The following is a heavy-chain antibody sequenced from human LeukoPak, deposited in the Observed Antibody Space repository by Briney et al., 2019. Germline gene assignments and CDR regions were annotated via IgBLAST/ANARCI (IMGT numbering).Heavy chain of an antibody. CDR3: AREGGYCSSTSCPPGPIYYYYGMDV. CDR2: ISWNSGSI. CDR1: GFTFDDYA. D-gene: IGHD2-2*01. Sequence: GGSLRLSCAASGFTFDDYAMHWVRQAPGKGLEWVSGISWNSGSIGYADSVKGRFTISRDNAKNSLYLQTNSLRAEDTAVYYCAREGGYCSSTSCPPGPIYYYYGMDVWGQGTTVTVSS. V-gene: IGHV3-9*01. J-gene: IGHJ6*02.